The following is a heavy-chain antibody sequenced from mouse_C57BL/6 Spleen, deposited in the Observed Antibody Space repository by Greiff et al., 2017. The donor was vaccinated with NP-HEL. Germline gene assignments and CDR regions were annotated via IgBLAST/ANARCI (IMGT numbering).Heavy chain of an antibody. CDR3: ARDYYGGSYWYFDV. J-gene: IGHJ1*03. D-gene: IGHD1-1*01. V-gene: IGHV1-82*01. CDR1: GYAFSSSW. Sequence: QVQLQQSGPELVKPGASVKISCKASGYAFSSSWMNWVKQRPGKGLEWIGRIYPGDGDTNYNGKFKGKATLTADKSSSTAYMQLSSLTSEDSAVYFCARDYYGGSYWYFDVWGTGTTVTVSS. CDR2: IYPGDGDT.